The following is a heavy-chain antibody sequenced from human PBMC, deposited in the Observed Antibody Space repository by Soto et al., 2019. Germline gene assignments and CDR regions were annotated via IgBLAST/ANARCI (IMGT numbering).Heavy chain of an antibody. Sequence: QVQLVESGGGVVQPGGSLRLSCAASGFSFSSYGMHWVRQAPGKGLEWVAVTWHDGSNKYYADSVKGRFTISRDNSKNTLYLQMNSLRREDTAVYYCARVVVVAARPLHGMDVWGQGTTVTVSS. J-gene: IGHJ6*02. CDR2: TWHDGSNK. CDR3: ARVVVVAARPLHGMDV. CDR1: GFSFSSYG. D-gene: IGHD2-15*01. V-gene: IGHV3-33*01.